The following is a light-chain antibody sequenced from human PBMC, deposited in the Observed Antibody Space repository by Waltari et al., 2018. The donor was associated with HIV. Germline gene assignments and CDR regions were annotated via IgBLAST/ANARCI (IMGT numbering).Light chain of an antibody. V-gene: IGKV1-12*01. CDR2: GIS. CDR3: QQSNTFPLT. J-gene: IGKJ4*01. CDR1: QGVSSW. Sequence: DIQVTQSPSSVSASVGDRVTITRRASQGVSSWLAGCQQRPGKAPKLLIYGISTLQSGVPSRFSGGGSGTDFTLTINSLQTEDSATYYCQQSNTFPLTFGGGTKVEIK.